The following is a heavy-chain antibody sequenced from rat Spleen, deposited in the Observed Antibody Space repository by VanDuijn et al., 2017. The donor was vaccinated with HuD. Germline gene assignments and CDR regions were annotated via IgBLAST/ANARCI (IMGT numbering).Heavy chain of an antibody. J-gene: IGHJ4*01. Sequence: QVQLQQSGAELAKPGSSVKISCKASGYTFTSYYISWIKQTTGQGLEYIGYIKTGSGGAKYNEKIKGKATFTVDKSSSTPFRQLSSLTPDDSAVYYCARDYSGGGFAYWGQGTLVTVSSGYEGKIHYCDYYVMDAWGQGASVTVSS. CDR1: GYTFTSYY. CDR3: ARDYSGGGFAYWGQGTLVTVSSGYEGKIHYCDYYVMDA. CDR2: IKTGSGGA. V-gene: IGHV1-43*01. D-gene: IGHD1-1*01.